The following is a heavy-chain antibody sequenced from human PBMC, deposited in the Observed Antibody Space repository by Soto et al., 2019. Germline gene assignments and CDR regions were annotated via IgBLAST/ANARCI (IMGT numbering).Heavy chain of an antibody. CDR2: ISAYNGNT. Sequence: ASVKVSCKASGYTFTSYGISWVRQAPGQGLEWMGWISAYNGNTNYAQKLQGRVTMTTDTSTSTAYMELRSLRSDDTAVYYCAIEGDSSSWYGLEFSYYYYGMDVWGQGTTVTVS. CDR3: AIEGDSSSWYGLEFSYYYYGMDV. J-gene: IGHJ6*02. D-gene: IGHD6-13*01. CDR1: GYTFTSYG. V-gene: IGHV1-18*01.